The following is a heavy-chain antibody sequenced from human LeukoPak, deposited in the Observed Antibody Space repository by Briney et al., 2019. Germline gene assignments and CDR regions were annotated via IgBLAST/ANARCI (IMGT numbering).Heavy chain of an antibody. J-gene: IGHJ6*03. Sequence: PSETLSLTCTVSGGSISSGSYYWSWIRQPAGKGLEWIGRIYTSGSTNYNPSLKSRVTMSVDTSKNQFSLKLSSVTAADTAVYYCARHRHVNWNLYYYYYMDVWGKGTTVTISS. CDR2: IYTSGST. CDR1: GGSISSGSYY. V-gene: IGHV4-61*02. CDR3: ARHRHVNWNLYYYYYMDV. D-gene: IGHD1-1*01.